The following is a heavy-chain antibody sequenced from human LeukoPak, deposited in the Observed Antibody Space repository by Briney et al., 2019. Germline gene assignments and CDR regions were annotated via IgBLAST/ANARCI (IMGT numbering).Heavy chain of an antibody. CDR3: ARGPYYYGSGSYLPN. CDR1: GYSISSGYY. V-gene: IGHV4-61*01. CDR2: IYYSGST. D-gene: IGHD3-10*01. Sequence: SETLSLTCTVSGYSISSGYYWGWIRQPPGKGLEWIGYIYYSGSTNYNPSLKSRVTISVDTSKNQFSLKLSSVTAADTAVYYCARGPYYYGSGSYLPNWGQGTLVTVSS. J-gene: IGHJ4*02.